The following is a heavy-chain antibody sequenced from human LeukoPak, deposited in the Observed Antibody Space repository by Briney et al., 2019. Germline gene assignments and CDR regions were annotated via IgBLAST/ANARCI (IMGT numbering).Heavy chain of an antibody. CDR2: ISAYSGNT. D-gene: IGHD2-21*01. V-gene: IGHV1-18*01. CDR3: ARGNLVVARQPVDC. CDR1: GYTFTSFG. J-gene: IGHJ4*02. Sequence: ASVKVSCKATGYTFTSFGISWVRQAPGQGLEWMGWISAYSGNTDYAQKLQGRATLTTDTSTSTAYMDLRSLRSDDTAVYYCARGNLVVARQPVDCWGQGTLVTVSS.